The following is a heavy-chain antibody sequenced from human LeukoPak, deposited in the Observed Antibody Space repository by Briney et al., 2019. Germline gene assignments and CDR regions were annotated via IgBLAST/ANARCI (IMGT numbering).Heavy chain of an antibody. V-gene: IGHV4-34*01. D-gene: IGHD2/OR15-2a*01. CDR1: GGSFSGYY. J-gene: IGHJ4*02. CDR3: ARGRGFLRAYYFDY. CDR2: INHSGST. Sequence: SETLSFTCAVYGGSFSGYYWSWIRQPPGKGLEWIGEINHSGSTNYNPSLKSRVTISVDTSKNQFSLKLSSVTAADTAVYYCARGRGFLRAYYFDYWGQGTLVTVSS.